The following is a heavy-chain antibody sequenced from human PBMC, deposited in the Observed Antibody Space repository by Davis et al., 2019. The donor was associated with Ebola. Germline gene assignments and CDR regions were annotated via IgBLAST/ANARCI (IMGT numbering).Heavy chain of an antibody. CDR3: ARTTRASGWFLDY. J-gene: IGHJ4*02. V-gene: IGHV4-59*12. D-gene: IGHD6-19*01. Sequence: SETLSLTCTVSSGSISSYYWSWIRQPPGKGLEWIGYINHSGSTNYNPSLKSRVTISVDTSKNQFSLKLSSVTAADTAVYYCARTTRASGWFLDYWGQGALVTVSS. CDR1: SGSISSYY. CDR2: INHSGST.